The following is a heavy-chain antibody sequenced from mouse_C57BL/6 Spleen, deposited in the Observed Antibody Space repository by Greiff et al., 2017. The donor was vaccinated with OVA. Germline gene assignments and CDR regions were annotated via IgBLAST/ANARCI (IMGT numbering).Heavy chain of an antibody. Sequence: VQLQQSGAELVKPGASVKISCKASGYAFSSYWMNWVKQRPGKGLEWIGQIYPGDGDTNYNGKFKGKATLTADKSSSTAYMQLSSLTSEDSAVYFCARWGTTGDFDYWGQGTTLTVSS. J-gene: IGHJ2*01. V-gene: IGHV1-80*01. CDR2: IYPGDGDT. CDR3: ARWGTTGDFDY. D-gene: IGHD1-1*01. CDR1: GYAFSSYW.